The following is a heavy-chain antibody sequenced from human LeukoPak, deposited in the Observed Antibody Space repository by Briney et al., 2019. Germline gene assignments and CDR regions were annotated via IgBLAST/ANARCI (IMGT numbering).Heavy chain of an antibody. J-gene: IGHJ4*02. CDR3: AKNRWGSVATPDS. D-gene: IGHD5-12*01. CDR1: GFTFGTYW. V-gene: IGHV3-74*01. Sequence: GSLRLSCGASGFTFGTYWMHWVRQAPGKGLVWVSGINSDGGTTTYADSVKGRFTISRDNAKNTLYLQMNNLGAEDTAIYYCAKNRWGSVATPDSWGQGTVVTVSS. CDR2: INSDGGTT.